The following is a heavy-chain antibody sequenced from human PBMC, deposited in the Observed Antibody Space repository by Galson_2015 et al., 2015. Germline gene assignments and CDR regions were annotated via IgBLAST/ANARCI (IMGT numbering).Heavy chain of an antibody. Sequence: SETLSLTCAVYGGSFSGYYWSWIRQPPGKGLEWIGEINHSGSTNCNPSLKSRVTISVDTSKNQFSLKLSSVTAADTAVYYCASTNSSSWYYFDYWGQGTLVTVSS. J-gene: IGHJ4*02. D-gene: IGHD6-13*01. CDR1: GGSFSGYY. CDR3: ASTNSSSWYYFDY. V-gene: IGHV4-34*01. CDR2: INHSGST.